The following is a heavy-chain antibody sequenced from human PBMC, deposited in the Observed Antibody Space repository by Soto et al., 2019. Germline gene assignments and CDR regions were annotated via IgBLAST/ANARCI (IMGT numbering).Heavy chain of an antibody. CDR1: GFTFTSNY. D-gene: IGHD6-19*01. Sequence: GASVKVSCKASGFTFTSNYMHWVRQAPGQGLEWMGIINPSGGSTYYAQKFQGRVTMTRDTSTSTVYMELSSLRSEDTAVYYCARDRGTVTGILSYYGMDVWGQGTTVTVS. V-gene: IGHV1-46*01. CDR2: INPSGGST. J-gene: IGHJ6*02. CDR3: ARDRGTVTGILSYYGMDV.